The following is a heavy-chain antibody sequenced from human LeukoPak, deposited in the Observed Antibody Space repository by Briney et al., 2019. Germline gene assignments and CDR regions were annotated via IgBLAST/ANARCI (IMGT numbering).Heavy chain of an antibody. V-gene: IGHV3-21*01. Sequence: GXSLRXXCAASGFTFSSYSMNWVRQAPGKGLEWVSSISSSSSYIYYADSVKGRFTISRDNAKNTLYLQMNSLRAEDTAVYYCAKESGTWDYYGSGLDYWGQGTLVTVSS. D-gene: IGHD3-10*01. J-gene: IGHJ4*02. CDR2: ISSSSSYI. CDR1: GFTFSSYS. CDR3: AKESGTWDYYGSGLDY.